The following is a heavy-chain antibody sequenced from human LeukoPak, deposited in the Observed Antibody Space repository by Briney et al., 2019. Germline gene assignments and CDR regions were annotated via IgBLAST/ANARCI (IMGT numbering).Heavy chain of an antibody. CDR1: GFTFSSYG. CDR3: AKVPYGGNSFGVVDP. V-gene: IGHV3-30*18. Sequence: PGRSLRLSCAASGFTFSSYGMHWVRQAPGKGLEWVAVISYDGSNKYYADSVKGRFTISRDNSKNTLYLQMNSLRAEDTAVYYCAKVPYGGNSFGVVDPWGQGTLVTVSS. J-gene: IGHJ5*02. D-gene: IGHD4-23*01. CDR2: ISYDGSNK.